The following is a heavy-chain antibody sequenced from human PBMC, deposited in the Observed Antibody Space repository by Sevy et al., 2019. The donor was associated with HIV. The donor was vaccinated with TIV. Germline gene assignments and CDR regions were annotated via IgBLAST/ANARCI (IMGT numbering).Heavy chain of an antibody. D-gene: IGHD2-15*01. Sequence: SETLSLTCAVYGGSFSGQYWNWIRQSPGKGLEWVGAINPSGSTNYNPSLKSRVTISVDTSKKQFLLELNSVTAGDTAVYYCASPKYCSGGSCWGPWGQGILVTVSS. V-gene: IGHV4-34*01. CDR2: INPSGST. CDR3: ASPKYCSGGSCWGP. J-gene: IGHJ5*02. CDR1: GGSFSGQY.